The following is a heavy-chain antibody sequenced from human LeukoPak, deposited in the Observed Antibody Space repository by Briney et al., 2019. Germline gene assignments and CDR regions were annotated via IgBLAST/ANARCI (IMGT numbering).Heavy chain of an antibody. Sequence: SETLSLTCAVYGGSFSGYYWSWIRQPPGKGLEWIGRIYTSGSTNYNPSLKSRVTISVDTSKNQFSLKLSSVTAADTAVYYCARANYGDFDYWGQGTLVTVSS. V-gene: IGHV4-4*08. CDR3: ARANYGDFDY. J-gene: IGHJ4*02. CDR2: IYTSGST. D-gene: IGHD4-17*01. CDR1: GGSFSGYY.